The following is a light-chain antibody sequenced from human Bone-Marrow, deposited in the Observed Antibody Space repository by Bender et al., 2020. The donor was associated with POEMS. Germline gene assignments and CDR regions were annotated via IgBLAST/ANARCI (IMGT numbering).Light chain of an antibody. Sequence: QSALTQPASVSESPGQSITVSCTGDNTDLGPHSVVSWYQQRPGRVPKVMIYEDTKRPSGVSDRFSASRSGRTASLTISGLQAEDEADYYCSSYDATTTLFVFGSGTKVAVL. V-gene: IGLV2-23*02. J-gene: IGLJ1*01. CDR1: NTDLGPHSV. CDR2: EDT. CDR3: SSYDATTTLFV.